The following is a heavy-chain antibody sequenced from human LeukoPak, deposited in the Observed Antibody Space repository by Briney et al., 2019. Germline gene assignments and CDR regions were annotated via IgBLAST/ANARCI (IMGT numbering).Heavy chain of an antibody. CDR3: VISKGGDWFDP. V-gene: IGHV1-46*01. CDR2: INPSGGST. J-gene: IGHJ5*02. Sequence: ASVKVSCKASGYTFTSYYMHWVRQAPGQGLEWMGIINPSGGSTSYARKFQGRGTITADTSTDTAYMELSSRRSEDTAVYYCVISKGGDWFDPWGQGTLVTVSS. CDR1: GYTFTSYY. D-gene: IGHD1-26*01.